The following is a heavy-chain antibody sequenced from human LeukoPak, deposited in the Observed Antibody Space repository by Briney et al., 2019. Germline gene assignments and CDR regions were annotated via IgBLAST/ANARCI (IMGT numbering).Heavy chain of an antibody. CDR3: ARDMDVEDSGKYDY. Sequence: GGSLRLSCAASGFTFSSYAMHWVRQAPGKGLEWVAVISYDGSNKYYADSVKGRFTISRDNSKNTLYLQMNSLRAEDTAVYYCARDMDVEDSGKYDYWGQGTLVAVSS. CDR1: GFTFSSYA. V-gene: IGHV3-30*04. J-gene: IGHJ4*02. CDR2: ISYDGSNK. D-gene: IGHD4-23*01.